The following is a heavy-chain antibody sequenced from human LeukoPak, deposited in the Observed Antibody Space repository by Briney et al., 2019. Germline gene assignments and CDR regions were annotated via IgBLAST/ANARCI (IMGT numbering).Heavy chain of an antibody. Sequence: GGSLRLSCAASGFTFSNAWMSWGRQAPGKGLWWRGRIKSKTDGGTTDYAAPVKGRFTISRDDSKNTLYLQINSLKTEDTAVYYCTTVHSSSWYGYYFDYWGQGTLVTVSS. CDR3: TTVHSSSWYGYYFDY. CDR1: GFTFSNAW. D-gene: IGHD6-13*01. J-gene: IGHJ4*02. V-gene: IGHV3-15*05. CDR2: IKSKTDGGTT.